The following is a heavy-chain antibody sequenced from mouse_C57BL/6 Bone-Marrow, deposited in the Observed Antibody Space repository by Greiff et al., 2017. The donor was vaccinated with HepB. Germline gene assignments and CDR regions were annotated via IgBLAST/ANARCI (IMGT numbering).Heavy chain of an antibody. D-gene: IGHD2-4*01. CDR2: IDPSDSYT. Sequence: QVQLKQPGAELVRPGTSVKLSCKASGYTFTSYWMPWVKQRPGQGLEWIGVIDPSDSYTNYNQKFKGKATLTVDTSSSTAYMQLSSLTSEDSAVYYCAREGEYDYDDYWGQGTTLTVSS. CDR3: AREGEYDYDDY. V-gene: IGHV1-59*01. CDR1: GYTFTSYW. J-gene: IGHJ2*01.